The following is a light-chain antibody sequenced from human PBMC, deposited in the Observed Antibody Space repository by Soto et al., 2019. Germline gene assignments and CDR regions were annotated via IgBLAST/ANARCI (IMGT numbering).Light chain of an antibody. J-gene: IGKJ4*01. Sequence: EVVMTQSPATLSLSPGERATLSCRASQSVSNNLAWYQQKPGQAPRLLIYGASTRATGIPARFSGGGSGTEFTLTISSLQSEDFAVYYCQQYNNWPPLTFGGGTKVEIK. CDR1: QSVSNN. CDR3: QQYNNWPPLT. V-gene: IGKV3-15*01. CDR2: GAS.